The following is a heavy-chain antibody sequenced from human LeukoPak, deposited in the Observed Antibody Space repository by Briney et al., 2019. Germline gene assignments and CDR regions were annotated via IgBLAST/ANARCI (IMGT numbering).Heavy chain of an antibody. V-gene: IGHV3-48*04. CDR2: ISGSGSTI. D-gene: IGHD5-18*01. CDR3: ARVRSGYSHENYFDY. Sequence: HSGGSLRLSCAASGFTFSSSWMSWVRQAPGKGLEWVSYISGSGSTIYYADSVKGRFTISRDNAKDSLYLQMNSLRAEDTAVYYCARVRSGYSHENYFDYWGQGTLVTVSS. CDR1: GFTFSSSW. J-gene: IGHJ4*02.